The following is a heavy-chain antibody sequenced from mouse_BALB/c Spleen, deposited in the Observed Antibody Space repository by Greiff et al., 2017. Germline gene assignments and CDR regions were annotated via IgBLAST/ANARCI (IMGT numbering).Heavy chain of an antibody. CDR2: IDPANGNT. Sequence: EVKLVESGAELVKPGASVKLSCTASGFNIKDTYMHWVKQRPEQGLEWIGRIDPANGNTKYDPKFQGKATITADTSSNTAYLQLSSLTSEDTAVYYCARNDYAWFAYWGQGTLVTVSA. CDR3: ARNDYAWFAY. D-gene: IGHD2-4*01. CDR1: GFNIKDTY. J-gene: IGHJ3*01. V-gene: IGHV14-3*02.